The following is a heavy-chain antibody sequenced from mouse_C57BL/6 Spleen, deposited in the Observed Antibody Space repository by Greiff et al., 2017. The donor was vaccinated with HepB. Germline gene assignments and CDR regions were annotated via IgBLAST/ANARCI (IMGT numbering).Heavy chain of an antibody. CDR2: IDPSDSYT. V-gene: IGHV1-69*01. J-gene: IGHJ3*01. Sequence: QVQLQQPGAELVMPGASVKLSCKASGYTFTSYWMHWVKQRPGQGLEWIGEIDPSDSYTNYNQKFKGKSTLTVDKSSSTAYMQLSSLTSEDSAVYYCAACGSSPLAYWGQGTLVTVSA. CDR3: AACGSSPLAY. CDR1: GYTFTSYW. D-gene: IGHD1-1*01.